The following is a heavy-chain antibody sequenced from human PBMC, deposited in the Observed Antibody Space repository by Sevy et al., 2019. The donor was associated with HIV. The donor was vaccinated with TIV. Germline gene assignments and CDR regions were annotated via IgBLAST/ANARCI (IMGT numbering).Heavy chain of an antibody. CDR1: GFTFSSYA. CDR3: ARDRVDILTGSVRYYGMDV. Sequence: GGSLRLSCAASGFTFSSYAMHWVRQAPGKGLEWVAVISYDGSNKYYADSVKGRFTISRDNSKNTLYLQMNSLRAEDTAVYYYARDRVDILTGSVRYYGMDVWGQGTTVTVSS. D-gene: IGHD3-9*01. J-gene: IGHJ6*02. CDR2: ISYDGSNK. V-gene: IGHV3-30*04.